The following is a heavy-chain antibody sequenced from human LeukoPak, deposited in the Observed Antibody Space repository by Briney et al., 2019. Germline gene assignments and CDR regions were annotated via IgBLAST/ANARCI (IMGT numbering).Heavy chain of an antibody. D-gene: IGHD5-18*01. V-gene: IGHV3-23*01. CDR2: ISGSGGST. CDR1: GFTFSSYA. J-gene: IGHJ3*02. Sequence: GGSLRLSCAASGFTFSSYAMSWVRQAPGKGLEWVSAISGSGGSTYYADSVKGRFTISRDNSKNTLYLQMNSLRAEDTAVYYCAKDALGGIQLWLGAFDIWGQGTMVTVSS. CDR3: AKDALGGIQLWLGAFDI.